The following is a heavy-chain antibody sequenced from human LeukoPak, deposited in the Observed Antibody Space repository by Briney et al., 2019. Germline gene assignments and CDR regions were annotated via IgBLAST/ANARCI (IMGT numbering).Heavy chain of an antibody. CDR2: ININTGNP. CDR3: ARDNDPDLKFPQNPEDAFDI. J-gene: IGHJ3*02. CDR1: GYTFTSYG. Sequence: GASVKVSCKASGYTFTSYGISWVRQAPGQGLEWMGWININTGNPTYAQGFTGRFVFSLDTSVSTAYLQISSLKAEDTAVYYCARDNDPDLKFPQNPEDAFDIWGQGTMVTVSS. D-gene: IGHD2-8*01. V-gene: IGHV7-4-1*02.